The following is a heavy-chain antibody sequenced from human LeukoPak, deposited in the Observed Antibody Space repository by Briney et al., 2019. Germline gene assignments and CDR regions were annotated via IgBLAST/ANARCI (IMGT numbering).Heavy chain of an antibody. CDR2: IYPGDSDT. J-gene: IGHJ4*02. CDR3: AFSHYYDSSGYSYFDY. Sequence: GESLKISCKGSGYSFFTHWIGWVRQMPGKGLEWMGIIYPGDSDTKYSPSFQGRVTISADRSLSTAYLQWSSLKASDTAMYYCAFSHYYDSSGYSYFDYWGQGTLVTVSS. D-gene: IGHD3-22*01. V-gene: IGHV5-51*01. CDR1: GYSFFTHW.